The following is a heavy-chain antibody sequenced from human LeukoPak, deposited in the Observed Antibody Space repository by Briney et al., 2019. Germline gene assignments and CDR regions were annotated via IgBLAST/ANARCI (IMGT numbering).Heavy chain of an antibody. J-gene: IGHJ4*02. V-gene: IGHV3-21*01. D-gene: IGHD5-18*01. CDR2: ISRSSSYI. Sequence: GGSLRLSCAASGFNFSSYSMNWVRQALGKGLEWVSSISRSSSYIYYADSVKGRFIISRDNAKNSLYLQMNSLRAEDTAIYYCARDRPSRRPGMVGEYWGQGTLVTVSS. CDR1: GFNFSSYS. CDR3: ARDRPSRRPGMVGEY.